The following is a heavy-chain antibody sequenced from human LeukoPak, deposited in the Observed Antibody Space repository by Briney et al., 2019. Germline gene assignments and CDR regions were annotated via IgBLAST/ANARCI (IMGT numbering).Heavy chain of an antibody. Sequence: GGSLRLSCAASGFIFTYYAMSWVRQAPGKGLEWVSAIGGSDGRTYYADSVKGRFTISRDNSKNTLYPQMNSLRVDDTAVYYCARHENPNAFDIWGQGTMVTVSS. CDR1: GFIFTYYA. CDR3: ARHENPNAFDI. CDR2: IGGSDGRT. J-gene: IGHJ3*02. V-gene: IGHV3-23*01.